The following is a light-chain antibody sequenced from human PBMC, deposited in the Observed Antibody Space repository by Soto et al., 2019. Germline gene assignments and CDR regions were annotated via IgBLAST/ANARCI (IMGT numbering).Light chain of an antibody. CDR2: GAS. J-gene: IGKJ5*01. CDR1: QSVSSSY. Sequence: EIVLTQSPGTLSLSPGERATLSCRASQSVSSSYLAWYQQKPGQAPRLLIYGASSRATGIPDRFSGSGSGPDFTLTISSLEPEDFVVYYCQQRSNWPITFGQGTRLEIK. V-gene: IGKV3D-20*02. CDR3: QQRSNWPIT.